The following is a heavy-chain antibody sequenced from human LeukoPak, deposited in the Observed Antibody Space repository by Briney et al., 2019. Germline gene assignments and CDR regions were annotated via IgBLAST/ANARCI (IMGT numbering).Heavy chain of an antibody. V-gene: IGHV1-8*01. Sequence: ASVKVSCKASGYTFTSCDINWVRQATGQGLEWMGWMNPNSGNTGYAQKFQGRVTMTRNTSISTAYMELSSLRSEDTAVYYCARGLPYRRGYDLGGAKPGNWFDPWGQGTLVTVSS. CDR3: ARGLPYRRGYDLGGAKPGNWFDP. CDR1: GYTFTSCD. D-gene: IGHD5-12*01. J-gene: IGHJ5*02. CDR2: MNPNSGNT.